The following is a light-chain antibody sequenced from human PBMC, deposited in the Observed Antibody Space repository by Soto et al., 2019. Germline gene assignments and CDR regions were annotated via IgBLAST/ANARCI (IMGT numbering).Light chain of an antibody. Sequence: EIQMTQSPSTLSASVGDRVTITCRASQSISRRLAWYQQKPGEAPKLLIYGSSSLHYGVPSRFSGSGSGSAFTLTISSLQPEDSATYYCQQSFTAPITFGQGTRLEIK. V-gene: IGKV1-5*01. CDR1: QSISRR. CDR3: QQSFTAPIT. CDR2: GSS. J-gene: IGKJ5*01.